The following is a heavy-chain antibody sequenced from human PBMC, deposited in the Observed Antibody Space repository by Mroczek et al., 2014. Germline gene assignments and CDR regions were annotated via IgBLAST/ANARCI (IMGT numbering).Heavy chain of an antibody. CDR2: IYTSGST. CDR1: GGSISSGSYY. D-gene: IGHD3-10*01. CDR3: AGLEVAGAGMIDYYYYMDV. Sequence: QVQLVQSGPGLVKPSQTLSLTCTVSGGSISSGSYYWSWIRQPAGKGLEWIGRIYTSGSTNYNPSLKSRVTMSVDTSKNQFSLKLSSVTAADTAVYYCAGLEVAGAGMIDYYYYMDVWGKGTTVTVSS. J-gene: IGHJ6*03. V-gene: IGHV4-61*02.